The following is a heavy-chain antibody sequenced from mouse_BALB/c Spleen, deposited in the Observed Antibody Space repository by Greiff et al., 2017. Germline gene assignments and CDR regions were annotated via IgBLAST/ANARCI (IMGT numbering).Heavy chain of an antibody. D-gene: IGHD2-4*01. CDR1: GYSITSDYA. Sequence: VQLKESGPGLVKPSQSLSLTCTVTGYSITSDYAWNWIRQFPGNKLEWMGYISYSGSTSYNPSLKSRISITRDTSKNQFFLQLNSVTTEDTATYYCARSGNYDYDEDYAMDYWGQGTSVTVSS. CDR3: ARSGNYDYDEDYAMDY. J-gene: IGHJ4*01. V-gene: IGHV3-2*02. CDR2: ISYSGST.